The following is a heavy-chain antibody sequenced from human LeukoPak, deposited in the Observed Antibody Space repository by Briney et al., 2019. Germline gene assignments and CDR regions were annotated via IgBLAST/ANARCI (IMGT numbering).Heavy chain of an antibody. CDR3: ARAPESSSFGL. D-gene: IGHD6-6*01. CDR2: IDQGGSVR. Sequence: GGSLRLSCAASGFSFSTYWMSWVRQTPEKGLEFVANIDQGGSVRNYMDSLKGRCTISRDNAKKSLYLEINSLRADDTAVYYCARAPESSSFGLWGRGALVTVSS. J-gene: IGHJ4*02. V-gene: IGHV3-7*01. CDR1: GFSFSTYW.